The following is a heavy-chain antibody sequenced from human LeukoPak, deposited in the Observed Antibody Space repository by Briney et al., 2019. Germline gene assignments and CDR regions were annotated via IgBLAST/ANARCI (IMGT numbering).Heavy chain of an antibody. Sequence: PGGSLRLSCAASGFTFSDYYMSWIRQAPGKGLEWVSYISSSGGTIHYADSVKGRFTISRDNAKNSLYLQMNSLRAVDTAVYYCWGSTSSNFDYWGQGTLVTVSS. CDR2: ISSSGGTI. CDR3: WGSTSSNFDY. V-gene: IGHV3-11*01. CDR1: GFTFSDYY. D-gene: IGHD2-2*01. J-gene: IGHJ4*02.